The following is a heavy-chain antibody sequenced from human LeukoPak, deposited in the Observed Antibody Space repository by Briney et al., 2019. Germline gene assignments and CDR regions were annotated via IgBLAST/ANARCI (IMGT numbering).Heavy chain of an antibody. CDR1: GFIFSSYA. Sequence: GRSLRLSCAASGFIFSSYAMYWVRQAPGKGLEWVAVISYDGSNNYYGDSVKGGFTISTDNSKSTLYLQTNTLTVEDAAVYYCAIRGPLIQYGSGLYWGQGTLVTASS. CDR2: ISYDGSNN. J-gene: IGHJ4*02. V-gene: IGHV3-30*03. CDR3: AIRGPLIQYGSGLY. D-gene: IGHD6-19*01.